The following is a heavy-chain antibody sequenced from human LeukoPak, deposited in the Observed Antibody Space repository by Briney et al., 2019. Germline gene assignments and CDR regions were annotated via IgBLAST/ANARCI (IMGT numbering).Heavy chain of an antibody. Sequence: SETLSLTWTVSGGSISSYYWSWIRQPPGKGLEWIGYIYYSGSTNYNPSLKSRVTISVDTSKNQFSLKLSSVTAADTAVYYCARARRNYYDSSGFDVCGQGTTVTVSS. D-gene: IGHD3-22*01. V-gene: IGHV4-59*01. CDR3: ARARRNYYDSSGFDV. J-gene: IGHJ6*02. CDR1: GGSISSYY. CDR2: IYYSGST.